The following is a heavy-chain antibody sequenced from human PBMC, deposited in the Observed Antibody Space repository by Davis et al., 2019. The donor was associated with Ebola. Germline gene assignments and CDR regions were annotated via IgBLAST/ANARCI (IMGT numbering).Heavy chain of an antibody. CDR2: IYHSGST. J-gene: IGHJ4*02. CDR1: GYSISSGYY. V-gene: IGHV4-38-2*02. Sequence: PSETLSLTCTVSGYSISSGYYWGWIRQPPGKGLEWIGSIYHSGSTYYNPSLKSRVTISVDTSKNQFSLKLSSVTAADTAVYYCARGDTVPLGYWGQGTLVTVSS. D-gene: IGHD4-17*01. CDR3: ARGDTVPLGY.